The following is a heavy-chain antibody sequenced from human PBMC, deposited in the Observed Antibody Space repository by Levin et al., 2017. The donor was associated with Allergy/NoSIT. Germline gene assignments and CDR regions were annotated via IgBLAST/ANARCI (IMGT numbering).Heavy chain of an antibody. Sequence: GGSLRLSCAASGFTFSSYAMSWVRQAPGKGLEWVSGISGSGGSTYYADSVKGRFTISRDNSKNTLYLQMNGLRAEDTAVYYCAKEGTMIRGVSAQNWFDPWGQGTLVTVSS. CDR1: GFTFSSYA. V-gene: IGHV3-23*01. CDR2: ISGSGGST. J-gene: IGHJ5*02. D-gene: IGHD3-10*01. CDR3: AKEGTMIRGVSAQNWFDP.